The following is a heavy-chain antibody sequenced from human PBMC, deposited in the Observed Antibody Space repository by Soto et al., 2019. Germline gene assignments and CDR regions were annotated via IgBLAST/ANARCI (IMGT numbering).Heavy chain of an antibody. Sequence: QLQLQASGPGLVKPSENMYLTCTVSGGSISSSSYYWGWIRQPPGKGLEWIGSIYYSGRNYYTPCLKSRVTISVDTSRSHFSLKLSSVTGADAAVYYCGGSSTRENFDYGGQGTLVTVCS. V-gene: IGHV4-39*02. CDR1: GGSISSSSYY. CDR2: IYYSGRN. J-gene: IGHJ4*02. D-gene: IGHD6-6*01. CDR3: GGSSTRENFDY.